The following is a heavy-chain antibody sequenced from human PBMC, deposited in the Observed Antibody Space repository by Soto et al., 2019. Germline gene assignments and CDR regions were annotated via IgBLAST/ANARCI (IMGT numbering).Heavy chain of an antibody. Sequence: GGSLRLSCVASGCTFSSYGMHRVRQAPSKGLEWVAVIWYDGSNKYYADSVKGRFTISRDNSKNTLYLQINSLRAEDTAVYYCARDFSIEGKFIRSFQHWGQGTLVTVSS. CDR1: GCTFSSYG. CDR2: IWYDGSNK. J-gene: IGHJ1*01. CDR3: ARDFSIEGKFIRSFQH. V-gene: IGHV3-33*01. D-gene: IGHD3-3*02.